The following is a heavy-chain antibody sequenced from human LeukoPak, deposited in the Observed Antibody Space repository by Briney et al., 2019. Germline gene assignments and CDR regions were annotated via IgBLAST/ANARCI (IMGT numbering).Heavy chain of an antibody. Sequence: ASVKVSCKASGGTFSSYAISWVRQAPGQGLEWMGWINPNSGGTNYAQKFQGRVTMTRDTSISTAYMELSRLRSDDTAVYYCASFSQVVVYGSGKVFDYWGQGTLVTVSS. D-gene: IGHD3-10*01. CDR2: INPNSGGT. CDR1: GGTFSSYA. CDR3: ASFSQVVVYGSGKVFDY. V-gene: IGHV1-2*02. J-gene: IGHJ4*02.